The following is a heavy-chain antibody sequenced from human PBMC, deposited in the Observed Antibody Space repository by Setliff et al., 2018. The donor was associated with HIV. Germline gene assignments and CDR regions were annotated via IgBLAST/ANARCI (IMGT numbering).Heavy chain of an antibody. CDR2: INSDGRST. D-gene: IGHD6-19*01. Sequence: GESLKISCAASGFTFSSYWMHWVRQAPGKGLVWVSRINSDGRSTSYADSVKGRFTISRDNDKNTLYLQMNSLRDEDTAVYYCARDQRTAVAGTYYWGQGTLVTVSS. V-gene: IGHV3-74*01. J-gene: IGHJ4*02. CDR1: GFTFSSYW. CDR3: ARDQRTAVAGTYY.